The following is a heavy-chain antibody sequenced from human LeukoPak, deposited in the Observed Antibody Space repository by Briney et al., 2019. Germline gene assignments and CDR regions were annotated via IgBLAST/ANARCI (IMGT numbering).Heavy chain of an antibody. V-gene: IGHV3-21*01. D-gene: IGHD3-10*01. CDR1: GFTFSSYS. CDR2: ITTTSSYM. Sequence: GGSLRLSCAASGFTFSSYSMNWVRQAPGKGLEWVSSITTTSSYMWNADSVKGRFTISRDNAKNSLYLEMNSLRAEDTAVYYCATTELILEYYFDSWGQGTLVTVSS. J-gene: IGHJ4*02. CDR3: ATTELILEYYFDS.